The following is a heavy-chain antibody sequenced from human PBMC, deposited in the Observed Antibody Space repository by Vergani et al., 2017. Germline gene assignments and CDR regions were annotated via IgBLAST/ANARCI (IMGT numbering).Heavy chain of an antibody. Sequence: QVQLQESGPGLVKPSETLSLTCTVSGGSISSYYWSWIRQPPGKGLEWIGEINHSGSTNYNPSLKSRVTISVDTSKNQFSLKLSSVTAADTAVYYCARGLIAAAGTVDYGGEGTLVTVSS. D-gene: IGHD6-13*01. CDR1: GGSISSYY. CDR3: ARGLIAAAGTVDY. J-gene: IGHJ4*02. V-gene: IGHV4-34*01. CDR2: INHSGST.